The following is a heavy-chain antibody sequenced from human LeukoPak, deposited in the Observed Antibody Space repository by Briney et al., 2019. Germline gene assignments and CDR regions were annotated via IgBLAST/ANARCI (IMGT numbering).Heavy chain of an antibody. Sequence: SETLSLTCAVYGESFDSFYWNWVRQAPGKGLEWLGEVNQSGGSDYNPSLQSRVIVSVDMSKTQFSLHLNSVTATDTAKYYCARSPQYYDFLTGYYKEWGQGILVAVSS. CDR2: VNQSGGS. CDR3: ARSPQYYDFLTGYYKE. D-gene: IGHD3-9*01. CDR1: GESFDSFY. J-gene: IGHJ4*02. V-gene: IGHV4-34*01.